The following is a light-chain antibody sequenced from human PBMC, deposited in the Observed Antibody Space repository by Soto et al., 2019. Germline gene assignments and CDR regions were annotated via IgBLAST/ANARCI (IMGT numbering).Light chain of an antibody. Sequence: EIVMTQSPATLSVSPGERATLSCRASQSVSSNFAWYQQKPGQAPRLLIYGASTRATGIPARFSGSGSGTEFTLTISSLQSEEFAVYYCQQYNNWSYTFGQGTKLEIK. CDR1: QSVSSN. CDR2: GAS. J-gene: IGKJ2*01. V-gene: IGKV3-15*01. CDR3: QQYNNWSYT.